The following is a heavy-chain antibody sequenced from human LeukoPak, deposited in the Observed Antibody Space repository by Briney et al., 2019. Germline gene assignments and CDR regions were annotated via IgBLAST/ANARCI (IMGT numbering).Heavy chain of an antibody. Sequence: SGGSLRLSCAASGFTFSRYAMSWVRQAPGKGLEWVSSISGSGGSTYYADSVKGRFTISRDNSKNTLYLQMNSLRAEDTAVYYCAKDLPAAGAFDYWGQGTLVTVSS. CDR3: AKDLPAAGAFDY. V-gene: IGHV3-23*01. D-gene: IGHD2-2*01. J-gene: IGHJ4*02. CDR1: GFTFSRYA. CDR2: ISGSGGST.